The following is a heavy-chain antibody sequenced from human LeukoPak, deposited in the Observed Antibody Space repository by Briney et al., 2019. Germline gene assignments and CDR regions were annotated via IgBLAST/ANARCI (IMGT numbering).Heavy chain of an antibody. D-gene: IGHD3-22*01. V-gene: IGHV3-64*01. J-gene: IGHJ4*02. CDR3: ARAQYYYDSSGYYSDY. CDR1: GFTFSSYA. CDR2: ISSNGSST. Sequence: GGSLRLSCAASGFTFSSYAMHWVRQAPGKGLEYVSAISSNGSSTYYANSVKGRFTISRDNSKNTLYLQMGSLRAEDMAVYYCARAQYYYDSSGYYSDYWGQGTLVTVSS.